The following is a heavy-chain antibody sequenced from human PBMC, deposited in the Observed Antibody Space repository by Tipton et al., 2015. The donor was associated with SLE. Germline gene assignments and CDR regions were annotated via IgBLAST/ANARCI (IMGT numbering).Heavy chain of an antibody. J-gene: IGHJ4*02. Sequence: TLSLTCTVSGGSISSYYWSWIRQPPGKGLEWIGYIYYSGSTNYNPSLKSRVTISVDTSKNQFSLKLSSVTAADTAVYYCARQGGSVVPAAMPVFDYWGQGTLVTVSS. CDR1: GGSISSYY. V-gene: IGHV4-59*08. CDR3: ARQGGSVVPAAMPVFDY. CDR2: IYYSGST. D-gene: IGHD2-2*01.